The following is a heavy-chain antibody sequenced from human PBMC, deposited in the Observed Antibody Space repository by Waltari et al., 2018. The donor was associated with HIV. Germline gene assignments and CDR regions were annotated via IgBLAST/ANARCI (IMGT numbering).Heavy chain of an antibody. V-gene: IGHV4-39*01. Sequence: QLQLQESGPGLVKPSETLSLTCTVSGGAISSSNYFWVWIRQPPGKGLECIGSIYHSGSTYYNPSLKSRVTISVDTSKSQFSLKLSSVTAADTAVYYCASTGYTYGLDYWGQGTLVTVSS. CDR3: ASTGYTYGLDY. D-gene: IGHD5-18*01. CDR1: GGAISSSNYF. J-gene: IGHJ4*02. CDR2: IYHSGST.